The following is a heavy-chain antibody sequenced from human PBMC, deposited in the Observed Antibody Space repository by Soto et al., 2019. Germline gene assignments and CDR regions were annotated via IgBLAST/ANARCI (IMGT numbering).Heavy chain of an antibody. CDR1: GGTFSSYT. Sequence: SVKVSCKASGGTFSSYTISWVRQAPGQGLEWMGRIIPILGIANYAQKFQGRATITADKSTSTAYMELSSLRSEDTAVYYCASGSLGLGYCSGGSCVHSAFDIWGQGTMVTVSS. J-gene: IGHJ3*02. CDR2: IIPILGIA. D-gene: IGHD2-15*01. CDR3: ASGSLGLGYCSGGSCVHSAFDI. V-gene: IGHV1-69*02.